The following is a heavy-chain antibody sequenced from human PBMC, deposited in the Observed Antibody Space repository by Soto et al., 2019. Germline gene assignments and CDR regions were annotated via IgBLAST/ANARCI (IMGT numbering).Heavy chain of an antibody. CDR2: VYRGTS. D-gene: IGHD3-22*01. Sequence: SETLSLTCSVSGHSISSYSWSWIRQPAGKGLEWLGRVYRGTSNYNPSLKSRLIMSLDTSKNQFSLNLRSMTAADTAVYYCARESLKETITMTVVIDHWGQGTQVTVSS. CDR1: GHSISSYS. CDR3: ARESLKETITMTVVIDH. V-gene: IGHV4-4*07. J-gene: IGHJ4*02.